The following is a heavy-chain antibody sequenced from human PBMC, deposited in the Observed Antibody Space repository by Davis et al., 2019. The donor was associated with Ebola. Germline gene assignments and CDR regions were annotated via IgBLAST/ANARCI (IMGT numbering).Heavy chain of an antibody. V-gene: IGHV3-48*02. CDR3: AGIPRNSLFHLRYYYGMDV. D-gene: IGHD4-23*01. J-gene: IGHJ6*02. Sequence: GGSLRLSCAASGFTFSSYSMNWVRQAPGKGLEWVSYISSSSSTIYYADSVKGRFTISRDNAKNSLYLQMNSLRDEDTAVYYCAGIPRNSLFHLRYYYGMDVWGQGTTVTVSS. CDR1: GFTFSSYS. CDR2: ISSSSSTI.